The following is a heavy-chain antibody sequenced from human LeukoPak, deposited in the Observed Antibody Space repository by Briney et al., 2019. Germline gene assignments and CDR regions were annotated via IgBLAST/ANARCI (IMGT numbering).Heavy chain of an antibody. D-gene: IGHD2-2*01. Sequence: ASVKVSCKASGYTFTTYAISWVRQAPGQGLEWMGGIIPIFGTANYAQKFQGRVTITADESTSTAYMELSSLRSEDTAVYYCAREPLGYCSSTSCRSFDYWGQGTLVTVSS. CDR3: AREPLGYCSSTSCRSFDY. V-gene: IGHV1-69*13. CDR1: GYTFTTYA. J-gene: IGHJ4*02. CDR2: IIPIFGTA.